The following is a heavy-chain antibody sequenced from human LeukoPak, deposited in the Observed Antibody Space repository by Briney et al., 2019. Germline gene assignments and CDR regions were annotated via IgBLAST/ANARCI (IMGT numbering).Heavy chain of an antibody. D-gene: IGHD2-2*02. Sequence: PSETLSLTCTVSGGSISSSSYYWGWIRQPPGKGLEWIGSIYYSGSTYYNPSLKSRVTISVDTSKNQFSLKLSSVTAADTAVYYCARRCCSSTSCYTGEIDYWGQGTLVTVSS. CDR1: GGSISSSSYY. J-gene: IGHJ4*02. CDR2: IYYSGST. CDR3: ARRCCSSTSCYTGEIDY. V-gene: IGHV4-39*01.